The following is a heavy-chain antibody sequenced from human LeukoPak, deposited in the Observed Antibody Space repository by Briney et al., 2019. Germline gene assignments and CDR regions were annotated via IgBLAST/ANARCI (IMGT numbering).Heavy chain of an antibody. CDR3: ARSDYGPLDY. V-gene: IGHV4-59*01. J-gene: IGHJ4*02. Sequence: SETLSLTCSVSSGSITGYYWSWIRQPPGKGLEWIGYIYYSGSTNYNPSLKSRVTISVDTSKNQFSLKLSSVTAADTAVYYCARSDYGPLDYWGQGTLVTVSS. CDR2: IYYSGST. CDR1: SGSITGYY. D-gene: IGHD4/OR15-4a*01.